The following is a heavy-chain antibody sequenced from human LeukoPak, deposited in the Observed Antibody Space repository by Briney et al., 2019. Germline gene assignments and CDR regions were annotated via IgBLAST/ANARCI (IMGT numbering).Heavy chain of an antibody. V-gene: IGHV4-59*01. J-gene: IGHJ5*02. CDR3: ASMRMVRGTNSKGVWFDP. CDR2: IYYSGST. CDR1: GGSFSGYY. D-gene: IGHD3-10*01. Sequence: SETLSLTCAVYGGSFSGYYWSWIRQPPGKGLEWIGYIYYSGSTNYNPSLKSRVTISVDTSKNQFSLKLSSVTAADTAVYYCASMRMVRGTNSKGVWFDPWGQGTLVTVSS.